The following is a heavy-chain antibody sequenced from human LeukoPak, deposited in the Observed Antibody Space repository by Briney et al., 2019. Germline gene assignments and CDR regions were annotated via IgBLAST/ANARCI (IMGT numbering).Heavy chain of an antibody. J-gene: IGHJ4*02. V-gene: IGHV4-30-4*08. D-gene: IGHD6-19*01. Sequence: SETLSLTCTVSGGSISSGDYYWSWIRQPPGTGLEWIGYIYYSGSTYYNPSLKSRVTISVDTSKNQFSLKLSSVTAADTAAYYCAGRGRAVADYWGQGTLVTVSS. CDR2: IYYSGST. CDR1: GGSISSGDYY. CDR3: AGRGRAVADY.